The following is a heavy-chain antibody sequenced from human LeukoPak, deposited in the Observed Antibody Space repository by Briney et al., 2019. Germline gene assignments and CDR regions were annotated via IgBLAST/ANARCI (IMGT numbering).Heavy chain of an antibody. V-gene: IGHV3-23*01. CDR3: AKIPGYSGGWSIDY. J-gene: IGHJ4*02. Sequence: GGSLRLSCAASGFTFSSYALSWVRQAPGKGMEWVSGISGNGVGTYYADSMRGRFTISRDNSRYTLYLQMNSLRVEDTAIYYCAKIPGYSGGWSIDYWGRGSLVTVSS. CDR2: ISGNGVGT. D-gene: IGHD6-13*01. CDR1: GFTFSSYA.